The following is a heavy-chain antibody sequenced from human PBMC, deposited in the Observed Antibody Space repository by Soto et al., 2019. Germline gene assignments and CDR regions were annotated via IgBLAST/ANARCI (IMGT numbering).Heavy chain of an antibody. D-gene: IGHD5-12*01. Sequence: EVQLLESGGALVQYGGSLRLSCAASGFTVSNFAMSWVRQAPGKGLEGVSGISGIGDNKDHADSWKGRFTISRDNSKNTLYLKMNSLRAEDTAVYYCLKGSGYVLQGTPFSNVQYYYYYMDVWGKGTTVTVSS. CDR1: GFTVSNFA. V-gene: IGHV3-23*01. CDR2: ISGIGDNK. J-gene: IGHJ6*03. CDR3: LKGSGYVLQGTPFSNVQYYYYYMDV.